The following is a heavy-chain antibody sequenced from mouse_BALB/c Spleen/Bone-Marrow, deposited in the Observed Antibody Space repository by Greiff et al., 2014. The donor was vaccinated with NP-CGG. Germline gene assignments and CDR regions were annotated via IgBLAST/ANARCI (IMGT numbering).Heavy chain of an antibody. V-gene: IGHV2-6-2*01. CDR3: ARHERGYPYAMDY. J-gene: IGHJ4*01. Sequence: VQLVQSGPDLVAPSQSLSITCTVSGFSLTLYGVHWVRQSPGKGLEWLGVIWSDGTTTYNSALKSRVSISKDNSKTQVFLKLNNLQTDYAAMYYCARHERGYPYAMDYWGQGTSVTVSS. D-gene: IGHD2-2*01. CDR1: GFSLTLYG. CDR2: IWSDGTT.